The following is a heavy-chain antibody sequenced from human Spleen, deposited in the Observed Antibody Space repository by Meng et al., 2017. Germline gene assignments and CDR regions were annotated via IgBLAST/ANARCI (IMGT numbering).Heavy chain of an antibody. CDR2: SNPNSGVT. V-gene: IGHV1-2*02. J-gene: IGHJ6*02. CDR3: ARFAYGMDV. CDR1: GYSFTDYY. Sequence: ASVKVSCKTSGYSFTDYYIHWVRQAPGQGLEWMGWSNPNSGVTDSAQQFQGRVTMTRDTSISTVYMELRRLRSDDTAVYYCARFAYGMDVWGQGTTVTVSS.